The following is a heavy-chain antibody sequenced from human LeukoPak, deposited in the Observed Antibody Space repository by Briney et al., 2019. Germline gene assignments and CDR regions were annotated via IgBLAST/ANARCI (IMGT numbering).Heavy chain of an antibody. Sequence: GRSLRLSCTTSGFTFSTYGMHWVRQAPGKGLEWVAVIWYDGTNRYYADSVKGRFTISRDNAKNSLYLQMNSLRAEDTAVYYCARDRDIAVAGTIDYWGQGTLVTVSS. CDR2: IWYDGTNR. CDR1: GFTFSTYG. V-gene: IGHV3-33*01. J-gene: IGHJ4*02. D-gene: IGHD6-19*01. CDR3: ARDRDIAVAGTIDY.